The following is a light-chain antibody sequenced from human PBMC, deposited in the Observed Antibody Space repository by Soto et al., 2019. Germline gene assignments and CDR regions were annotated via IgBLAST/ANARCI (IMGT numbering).Light chain of an antibody. CDR1: SSNIGGGYD. J-gene: IGLJ3*02. CDR2: GNI. V-gene: IGLV1-40*01. Sequence: QSVLTQPPSVSGAPGQRVTISCTGSSSNIGGGYDVHWYQQLPGTAPKLLVYGNINRPSRVPDRFSGSKSDTSASLAITGLQAEDEADYYCQSYDSSLSAWVLGGGTKMTVL. CDR3: QSYDSSLSAWV.